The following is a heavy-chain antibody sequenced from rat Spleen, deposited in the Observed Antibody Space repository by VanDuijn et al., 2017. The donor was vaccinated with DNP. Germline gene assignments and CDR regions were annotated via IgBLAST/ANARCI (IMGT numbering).Heavy chain of an antibody. V-gene: IGHV5-25*01. J-gene: IGHJ2*01. D-gene: IGHD1-12*03. CDR3: ARGGRLAMMVISDFDY. CDR1: GFTFSDYY. Sequence: EVQLVESGGGLVQPGRSLKLSCAASGFTFSDYYMSWIRQVPGKGLEWVASVASGGESTYYPEFVKGRFTISRDNAKSTLYLQMNSLRSEDTATYYCARGGRLAMMVISDFDYWGQGVMVTVSS. CDR2: VASGGEST.